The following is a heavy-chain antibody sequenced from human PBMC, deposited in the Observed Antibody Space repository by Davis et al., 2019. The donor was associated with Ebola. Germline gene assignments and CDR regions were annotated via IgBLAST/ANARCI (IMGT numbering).Heavy chain of an antibody. V-gene: IGHV3-43*01. Sequence: GESLKISCAASGFTFSSYEMNWVRQAPGKGLEWVSLISWDGGSTYYADSVKGRFTISRDNSKNSLYLQMNSLRTEDTALYYCAKDMASGDFDWLLYYGMDVWGQGTTVTVSS. CDR3: AKDMASGDFDWLLYYGMDV. CDR2: ISWDGGST. CDR1: GFTFSSYE. D-gene: IGHD3-9*01. J-gene: IGHJ6*02.